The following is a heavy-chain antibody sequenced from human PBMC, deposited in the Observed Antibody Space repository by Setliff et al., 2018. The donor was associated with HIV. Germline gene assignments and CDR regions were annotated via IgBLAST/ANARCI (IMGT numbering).Heavy chain of an antibody. V-gene: IGHV7-4-1*02. CDR3: ARDYYCGRDCYSAFDS. D-gene: IGHD2-21*01. J-gene: IGHJ3*02. CDR2: INTNTGNP. CDR1: GYTFSSHA. Sequence: GASVNVSCKASGYTFSSHAINWVRQAPGQGLEWMGWINTNTGNPTYGQGFTGRFVLSLDTSVSTAYLQISSLRAEDTAVYYCARDYYCGRDCYSAFDSWGQGTMVTVSS.